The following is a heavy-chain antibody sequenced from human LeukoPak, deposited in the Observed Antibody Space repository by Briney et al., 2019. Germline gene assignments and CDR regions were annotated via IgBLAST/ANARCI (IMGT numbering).Heavy chain of an antibody. Sequence: PSETLSLTCAVSGGSISSGGYSWGWIRQPPGKGLEWIGYIYHSGSTYYNPSLKSRVTISVDRSKNQFSLKLSSVTAADTAVYYCAASPGTDAFDIWGQGTMVTVSS. V-gene: IGHV4-30-2*01. CDR1: GGSISSGGYS. CDR2: IYHSGST. J-gene: IGHJ3*02. CDR3: AASPGTDAFDI. D-gene: IGHD1-1*01.